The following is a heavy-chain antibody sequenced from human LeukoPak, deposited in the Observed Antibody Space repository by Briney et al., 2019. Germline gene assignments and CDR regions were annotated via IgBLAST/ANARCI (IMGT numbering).Heavy chain of an antibody. V-gene: IGHV3-21*06. CDR1: GFSFRSFS. CDR2: INSASSHI. D-gene: IGHD1-1*01. Sequence: PGGSLSLSCSSAGFSFRSFSITWVRPAPGKGLEWVASINSASSHIFYADSVKGRFTISRDDANNSLYLQMTGLTTEDTGLYYCARDLIWNGLRPIGDFWSWGQGTMVTVSS. CDR3: ARDLIWNGLRPIGDFWS. J-gene: IGHJ3*01.